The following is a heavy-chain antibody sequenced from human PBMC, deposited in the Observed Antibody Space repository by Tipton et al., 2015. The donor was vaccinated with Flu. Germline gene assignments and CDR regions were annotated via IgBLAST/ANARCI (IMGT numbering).Heavy chain of an antibody. D-gene: IGHD5-12*01. V-gene: IGHV3-7*01. CDR3: ARVTGAYDYSDY. CDR2: IKEDGSQK. Sequence: GSLRLSCAASGFTFSRYWMSWVRQAPGKGLERVANIKEDGSQKYYVDSVKGRFTISRDNAKNSVYLQMNGLRAEDTAVYYCARVTGAYDYSDYWGQGTLATVSS. J-gene: IGHJ4*02. CDR1: GFTFSRYW.